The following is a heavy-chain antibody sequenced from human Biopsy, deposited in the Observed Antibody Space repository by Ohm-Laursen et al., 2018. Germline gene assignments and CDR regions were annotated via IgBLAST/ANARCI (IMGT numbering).Heavy chain of an antibody. CDR3: ARGSGYFKLDV. CDR2: INQSGST. Sequence: SDTLSLTCPVNGESSSGYFWNWIRQPPGKGLEWIGEINQSGSTKYNPPLKRRATLSADSSNSQFSLRLTSVTAADTAIYYCARGSGYFKLDVWGQGTTVTVSS. CDR1: GESSSGYF. J-gene: IGHJ6*02. D-gene: IGHD5-12*01. V-gene: IGHV4-34*01.